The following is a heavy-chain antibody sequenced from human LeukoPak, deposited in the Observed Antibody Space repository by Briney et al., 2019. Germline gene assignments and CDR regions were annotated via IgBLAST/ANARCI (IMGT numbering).Heavy chain of an antibody. CDR3: ARVRDILTGYYNYMDV. Sequence: ASVKVSCKASGYTFSSYGISWVRQAPGQGLEWMGWISADNGNTNYALKLQGRVTMTTDTSTSTAYMEQRSLRSGDTAVYYCARVRDILTGYYNYMDVWGKGTTVTVSS. J-gene: IGHJ6*03. D-gene: IGHD3-9*01. CDR1: GYTFSSYG. V-gene: IGHV1-18*01. CDR2: ISADNGNT.